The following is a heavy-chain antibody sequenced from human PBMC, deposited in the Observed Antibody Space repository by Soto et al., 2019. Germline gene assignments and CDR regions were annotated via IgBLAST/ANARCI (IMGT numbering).Heavy chain of an antibody. D-gene: IGHD3-22*01. CDR1: GFTFSSYA. J-gene: IGHJ6*02. V-gene: IGHV3-30-3*01. CDR3: ARDRVGYYYDSSGSRGMDV. CDR2: ISYDGSNK. Sequence: GGSLRLSCAASGFTFSSYAMHWVRQAPGKGLEWVAVISYDGSNKYYADSVKGRFTISRDNSKNTLYLQMNSLRAEDTAVYYCARDRVGYYYDSSGSRGMDVWGQATTVTVSS.